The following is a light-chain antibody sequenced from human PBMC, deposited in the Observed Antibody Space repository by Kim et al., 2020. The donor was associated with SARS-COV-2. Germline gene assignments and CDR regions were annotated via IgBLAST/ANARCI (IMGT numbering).Light chain of an antibody. V-gene: IGLV3-21*04. Sequence: PGKTARITCGGNNIGSKSVLWYPQTPGQAPVLVIYYDSDRPSGIPERFSGSNSGNTATLTISRVEAGDEADYYCQVWDSSSDHWVFGGGTQLTVL. CDR1: NIGSKS. CDR2: YDS. CDR3: QVWDSSSDHWV. J-gene: IGLJ3*02.